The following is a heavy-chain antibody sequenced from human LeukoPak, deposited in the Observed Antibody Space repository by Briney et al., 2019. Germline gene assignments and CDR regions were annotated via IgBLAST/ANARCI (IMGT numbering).Heavy chain of an antibody. J-gene: IGHJ4*02. CDR2: ISAYNGNT. D-gene: IGHD2-2*01. CDR3: ARDTPYCSSTSCYSDY. CDR1: GYTFTSYG. Sequence: ASVKVSCKASGYTFTSYGISWVRQAPGQGLEWMGWISAYNGNTNYAQKLQGRVTMTTDTSTSTAYMELRSLRSDDTAVYYSARDTPYCSSTSCYSDYWGQGTLVTVSS. V-gene: IGHV1-18*01.